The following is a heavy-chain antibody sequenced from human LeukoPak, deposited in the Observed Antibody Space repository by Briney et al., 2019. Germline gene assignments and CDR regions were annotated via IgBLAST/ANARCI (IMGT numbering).Heavy chain of an antibody. CDR2: INPSSGGT. CDR3: TRRANGRRYNWFDT. CDR1: GYTFAGYY. V-gene: IGHV1-2*02. D-gene: IGHD2-8*01. J-gene: IGHJ5*02. Sequence: ASVKVSCKASGYTFAGYYMHWVRQAPGQGLEWMGWINPSSGGTNYAQKFQGRVTMTRDTSISTAYMELSSLRSDDTAVYYCTRRANGRRYNWFDTWGQGTLVTVSS.